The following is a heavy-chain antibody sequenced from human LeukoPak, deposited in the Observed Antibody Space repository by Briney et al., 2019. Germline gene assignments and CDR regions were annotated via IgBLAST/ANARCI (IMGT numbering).Heavy chain of an antibody. D-gene: IGHD1-26*01. J-gene: IGHJ4*02. CDR1: GGSISSSN. CDR2: ISSSSSTI. Sequence: ETLSLTCAVSGGSISSSNWWSWVRQAPGKGLEWVSYISSSSSTIYYADSVKGRFTISRDNAENSLYLQMNSLRAEDTAVYYCAATDYWGQGTLVTVSS. CDR3: AATDY. V-gene: IGHV3-48*01.